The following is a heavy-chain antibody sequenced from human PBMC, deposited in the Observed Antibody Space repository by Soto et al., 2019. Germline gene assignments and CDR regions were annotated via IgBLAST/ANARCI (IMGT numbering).Heavy chain of an antibody. Sequence: ASVKVSCKASGYTFTSYDINWVRQATGQGLEWMGWMNPNSGNTGYAQKFQGRVTMTRNTSISTAYMELSSLRSEDTAVYYCATGYRSDFYFGCYDAQHHYMDVWGKGTTVTVSS. CDR2: MNPNSGNT. CDR1: GYTFTSYD. J-gene: IGHJ6*03. V-gene: IGHV1-8*01. CDR3: ATGYRSDFYFGCYDAQHHYMDV. D-gene: IGHD3-3*01.